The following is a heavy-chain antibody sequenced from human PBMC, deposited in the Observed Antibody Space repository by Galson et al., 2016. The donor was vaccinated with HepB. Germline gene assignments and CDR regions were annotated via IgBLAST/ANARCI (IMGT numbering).Heavy chain of an antibody. CDR1: GYTFTNYY. Sequence: SVKVSCKASGYTFTNYYMHWVRQAPGQGLEWMGVINPRGGSINPSGGSTTYAQKFQGRVTMTRDTSTSTVYLELSSLISEDTAVYYCARDRSYYDFWTGYSGYYYGMDVWGQGTTVTVSS. CDR2: INPRGGSINPSGGST. D-gene: IGHD3-3*01. V-gene: IGHV1-46*01. CDR3: ARDRSYYDFWTGYSGYYYGMDV. J-gene: IGHJ6*02.